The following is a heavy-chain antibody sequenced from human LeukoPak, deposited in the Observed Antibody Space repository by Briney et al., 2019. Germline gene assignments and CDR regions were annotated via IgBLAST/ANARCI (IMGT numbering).Heavy chain of an antibody. V-gene: IGHV4-61*02. J-gene: IGHJ6*03. Sequence: PSQTLSLTCTVSGGSISSGSYYWSWIRQPAGKGLEWIGRILTGGSTNYNPSLKSRVTISVDTSKNQFSLKLSSVTAADTAVYYCARAVGSGSFQTYYYYMDVWGKGTTVTISS. CDR3: ARAVGSGSFQTYYYYMDV. CDR2: ILTGGST. CDR1: GGSISSGSYY. D-gene: IGHD3-10*01.